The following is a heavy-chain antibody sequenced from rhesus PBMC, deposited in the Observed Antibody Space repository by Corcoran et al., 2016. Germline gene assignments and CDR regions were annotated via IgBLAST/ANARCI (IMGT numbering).Heavy chain of an antibody. CDR3: ARRGGSSWSGAFDF. D-gene: IGHD6-13*01. V-gene: IGHV4-122*02. CDR1: GYSISGYY. J-gene: IGHJ3*01. Sequence: QVQLQESGPGLVKPSETLSLTCAVSGYSISGYYWSWIRQAPGKGLEWIGYIAYSGSTSYNPSLKSRVTISRNTTKHQFSVKLISVTAADTAVYYCARRGGSSWSGAFDFWGQGLRVTVSS. CDR2: IAYSGST.